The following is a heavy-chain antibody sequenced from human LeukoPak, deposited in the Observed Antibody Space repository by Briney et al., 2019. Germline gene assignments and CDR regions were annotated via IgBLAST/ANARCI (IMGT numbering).Heavy chain of an antibody. CDR2: IYTSGST. Sequence: SETLSLTCTVSCGSISSGSHYWGWIRQPAGKGLEWIGRIYTSGSTNYNPSLKSRVTISVDTSKSQFSLKLSSVTAADTAVYYCARGIGRAVAAHFDYWGQGTLVTVSS. V-gene: IGHV4-61*02. J-gene: IGHJ4*02. CDR3: ARGIGRAVAAHFDY. D-gene: IGHD6-19*01. CDR1: CGSISSGSHY.